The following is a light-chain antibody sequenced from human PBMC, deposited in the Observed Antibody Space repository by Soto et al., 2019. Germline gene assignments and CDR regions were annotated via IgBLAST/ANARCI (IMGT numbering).Light chain of an antibody. J-gene: IGKJ1*01. CDR2: GAS. V-gene: IGKV1-39*01. CDR1: QSIGTY. Sequence: DIQVTQSPSSLSASVGDRVTITCWASQSIGTYLNWYHQKPGKAPQLLIYGASTLQSGVPSRFSASGSWTHFTLTINSLQPEDFGTYSCQQSYSTPTFGQGTKVDIK. CDR3: QQSYSTPT.